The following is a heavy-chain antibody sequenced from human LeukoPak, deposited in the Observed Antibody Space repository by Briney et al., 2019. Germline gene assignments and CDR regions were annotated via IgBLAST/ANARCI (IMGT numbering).Heavy chain of an antibody. J-gene: IGHJ1*01. CDR3: ASLAYCGGDGYSNFQH. CDR1: GGSFSGYY. CDR2: INHSGST. V-gene: IGHV4-34*01. D-gene: IGHD2-21*02. Sequence: SETLSLTCAVYGGSFSGYYWSWIRQPPGKGLEWIGEINHSGSTNYNPSLKSRVTISVDTSKNQFSLKLSSVTAADPAVYSWASLAYCGGDGYSNFQHWGKGPLVTVS.